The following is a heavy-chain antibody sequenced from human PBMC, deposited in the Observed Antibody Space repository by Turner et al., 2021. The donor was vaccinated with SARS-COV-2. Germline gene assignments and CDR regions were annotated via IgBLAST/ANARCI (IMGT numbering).Heavy chain of an antibody. D-gene: IGHD6-19*01. V-gene: IGHV3-30*04. CDR1: GFTFISYA. Sequence: QVQLVESGGGVVQPGRSLRLSCAASGFTFISYAMHWVRQAPGKGLEWVALISYDGSNKYYADSVKGRFTISRDNSKNTLYLQMNSLRAEDTAVYYCARDLGGAVAGFDPWGQGTLVTVSS. CDR2: ISYDGSNK. CDR3: ARDLGGAVAGFDP. J-gene: IGHJ5*02.